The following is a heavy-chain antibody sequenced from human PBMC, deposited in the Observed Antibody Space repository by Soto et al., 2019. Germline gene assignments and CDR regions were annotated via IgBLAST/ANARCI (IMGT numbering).Heavy chain of an antibody. CDR3: GRLREGX. CDR1: GYTFTTYW. J-gene: IGHJ4*02. V-gene: IGHV5-10-1*01. CDR2: IDPSDSYI. Sequence: VESLTISCLGCGYTFTTYWINWVRQTHGKGLEWMGRIDPSDSYIDYSPSCEGHITMSVDKSISTAYLEWSSLKASDNAMYFCGRLREGXWRQGTMVTVS.